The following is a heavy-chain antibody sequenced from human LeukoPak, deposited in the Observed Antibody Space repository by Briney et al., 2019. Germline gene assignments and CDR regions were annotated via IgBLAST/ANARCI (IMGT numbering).Heavy chain of an antibody. Sequence: PGGSLRLSCSASGFTFSSYAMHWVRQAPGKGLEYVSAISSNGGSTYYADSVKGRFTISRDNSKNTLYLQMSSLRAEDTAVYYCVNSRGRSGFDCWGQGTLVTVSS. D-gene: IGHD3-10*01. CDR1: GFTFSSYA. CDR2: ISSNGGST. V-gene: IGHV3-64D*06. CDR3: VNSRGRSGFDC. J-gene: IGHJ4*02.